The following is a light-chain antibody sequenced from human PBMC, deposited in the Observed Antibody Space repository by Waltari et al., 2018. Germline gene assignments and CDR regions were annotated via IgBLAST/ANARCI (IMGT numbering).Light chain of an antibody. CDR2: YDS. V-gene: IGLV3-21*04. CDR3: LVWHSTIDHQGV. J-gene: IGLJ2*01. CDR1: HIGSKS. Sequence: SYVVTQSPSVSVAPGETARITCGGDHIGSKSVHWYQQRPGQAPVLVISYDSDRPSVIPERFSGSNSGNTATLTISWVEAEDEADYYCLVWHSTIDHQGVFGGGTKLTVL.